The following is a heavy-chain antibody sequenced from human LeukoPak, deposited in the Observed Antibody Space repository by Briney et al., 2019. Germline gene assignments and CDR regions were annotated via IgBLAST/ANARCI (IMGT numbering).Heavy chain of an antibody. CDR3: ARGQSCSSTSCYVYYYYYMDV. CDR2: IHQSGDT. CDR1: GGSITSGGFY. J-gene: IGHJ6*03. Sequence: SETLSLTCTVSGGSITSGGFYWSWIRQPPGKGLEWIGYIHQSGDTYQNPSLRGRVTVSLDRSKNEFFLKLSSVTAADTAVYYCARGQSCSSTSCYVYYYYYMDVWGKGTTVTVSS. D-gene: IGHD2-2*01. V-gene: IGHV4-30-2*01.